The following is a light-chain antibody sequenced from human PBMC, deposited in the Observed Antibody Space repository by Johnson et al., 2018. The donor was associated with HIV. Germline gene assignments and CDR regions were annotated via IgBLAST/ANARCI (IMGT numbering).Light chain of an antibody. V-gene: IGLV1-51*01. CDR3: GTWDSSLSAYV. CDR1: SSNIGNNY. CDR2: DNN. Sequence: QSVLTQPPSVSAAPGQKVTISCSGSSSNIGNNYVSWYQQLPGTAPKLLIYDNNKRPSGIPDRFSGSKSGTSATLGITGLQTGDAADYYCGTWDSSLSAYVSGTGTKVTGL. J-gene: IGLJ1*01.